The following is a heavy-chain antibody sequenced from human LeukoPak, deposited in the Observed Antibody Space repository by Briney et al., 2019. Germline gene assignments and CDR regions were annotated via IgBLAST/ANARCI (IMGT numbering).Heavy chain of an antibody. V-gene: IGHV3-74*01. CDR2: INEDGSST. D-gene: IGHD3-10*01. CDR3: TTDTFGASDS. Sequence: GGSLRLSCAASGYTFSRYWMHWVRQGPGKGLVWVSRINEDGSSTSYAESVRGRFTISRDNAKNTLYLQMNSLRAEDAAVYYCTTDTFGASDSWGQGTLVTVSS. J-gene: IGHJ4*02. CDR1: GYTFSRYW.